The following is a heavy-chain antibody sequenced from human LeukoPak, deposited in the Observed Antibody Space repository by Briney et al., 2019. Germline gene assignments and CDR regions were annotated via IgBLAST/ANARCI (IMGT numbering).Heavy chain of an antibody. Sequence: GGSLRLSCAGSGFTLSNYWIHWVRQAPGKGLVWVSRINSDGTSTIYADSVKGRFTISRDDAKNTLYLQMNSLRSEDTAVYYCATEYGGNRRASDIWGQGTMVTVSS. V-gene: IGHV3-74*01. CDR3: ATEYGGNRRASDI. CDR1: GFTLSNYW. CDR2: INSDGTST. J-gene: IGHJ3*02. D-gene: IGHD4-23*01.